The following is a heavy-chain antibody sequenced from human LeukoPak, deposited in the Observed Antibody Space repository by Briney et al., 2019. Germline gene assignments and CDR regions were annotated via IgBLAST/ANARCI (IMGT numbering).Heavy chain of an antibody. J-gene: IGHJ3*02. CDR2: IYTSGST. CDR3: ASSWLITIFGVDAFDI. Sequence: SETLSLTCTVSGGSISSGSYYWSWIRQPAGKGLEWIGRIYTSGSTNYNPSLKSRVTISVDTSKNQFSLKLSSVTAADTAVYYCASSWLITIFGVDAFDIWGQGTMVTVSS. V-gene: IGHV4-61*02. D-gene: IGHD3-3*01. CDR1: GGSISSGSYY.